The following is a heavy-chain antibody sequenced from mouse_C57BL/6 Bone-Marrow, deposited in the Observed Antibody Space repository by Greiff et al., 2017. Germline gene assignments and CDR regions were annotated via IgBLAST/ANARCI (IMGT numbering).Heavy chain of an antibody. CDR2: IYPRRGNT. Sequence: VQLQQSGAELARPGASVKLSCKASGYTFTSSGISWVKQRTGQGLEWIGEIYPRRGNTYYNEKFKGKATLTADKSSSTAYMGLRSLTSEDSAVYFCELLWLRGYFDVWGTGTTVTVSS. V-gene: IGHV1-81*01. CDR3: ELLWLRGYFDV. D-gene: IGHD2-2*01. J-gene: IGHJ1*03. CDR1: GYTFTSSG.